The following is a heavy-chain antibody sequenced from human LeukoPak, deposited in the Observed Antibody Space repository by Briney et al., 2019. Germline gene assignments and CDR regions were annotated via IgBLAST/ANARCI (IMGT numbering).Heavy chain of an antibody. Sequence: PGGSLRLSCAASGFTFSKSWMTWVRQAPGKGLEWVANIKPDGSETYYVDSVMGRFTISRDNAKNSVYLQMKSLRAEDTAVYYCARDRSISGVVTIDCWGQGTLVTVSS. CDR1: GFTFSKSW. CDR3: ARDRSISGVVTIDC. J-gene: IGHJ4*02. V-gene: IGHV3-7*01. CDR2: IKPDGSET. D-gene: IGHD3-3*01.